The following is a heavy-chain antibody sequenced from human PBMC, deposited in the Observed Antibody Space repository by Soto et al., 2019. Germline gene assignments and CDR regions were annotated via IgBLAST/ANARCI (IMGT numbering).Heavy chain of an antibody. J-gene: IGHJ5*02. CDR3: ARDTGLWFGENNWFDP. V-gene: IGHV3-33*01. CDR1: GFTFSSYG. Sequence: QVQLVESGGGVVQPGRSLRLSCAASGFTFSSYGMHWVRQAPGKGLEWVAVIWYDGSNKYYADSVKGRFTISRDNSKNTLYLQMNSLRAEDTAVYYCARDTGLWFGENNWFDPWGQGTLVTVSS. CDR2: IWYDGSNK. D-gene: IGHD3-10*01.